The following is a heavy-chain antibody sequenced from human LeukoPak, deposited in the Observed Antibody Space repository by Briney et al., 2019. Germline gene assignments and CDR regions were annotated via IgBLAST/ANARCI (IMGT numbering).Heavy chain of an antibody. D-gene: IGHD3-10*01. Sequence: KSSDTLSLTCAVSGGPFSGYFWSWIRQSSGKGLEWIGEIHNSGTTNYNPSLNSRVTISEDTSKNQFYLNLSSVTAADTAVYYCARRYYYNLGSFPFDFWGQGTLVTVSS. J-gene: IGHJ4*02. CDR2: IHNSGTT. CDR3: ARRYYYNLGSFPFDF. V-gene: IGHV4-34*01. CDR1: GGPFSGYF.